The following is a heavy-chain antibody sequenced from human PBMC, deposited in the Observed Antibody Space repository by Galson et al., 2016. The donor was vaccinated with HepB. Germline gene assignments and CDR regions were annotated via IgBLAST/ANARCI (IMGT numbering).Heavy chain of an antibody. CDR2: INQDASEE. CDR1: GFTFSTYW. J-gene: IGHJ4*02. D-gene: IGHD2-2*01. V-gene: IGHV3-7*01. CDR3: ATEEGMGLPAATYY. Sequence: SLRLSCAASGFTFSTYWMSWVRQAPGKGLEWVANINQDASEENYVDSVKGRFTISRDNAKNSLYLEMNSLRAEDTAVYYCATEEGMGLPAATYYWGQGTLVTVSS.